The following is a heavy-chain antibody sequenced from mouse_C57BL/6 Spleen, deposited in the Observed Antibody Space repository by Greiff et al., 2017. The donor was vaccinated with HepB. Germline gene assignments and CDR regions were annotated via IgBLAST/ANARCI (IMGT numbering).Heavy chain of an antibody. V-gene: IGHV2-6*01. D-gene: IGHD3-2*02. J-gene: IGHJ3*01. Sequence: QVQLQQSGPGLVAPSQSLSITCTVSGFSLTSYGVDWVRQSPGKGLEWLGVIWGVGSTNYNSALKSRLSISKDNSKSQVFLKMNSLQTDDTAMYYCARRQLRLPFAYWGQGTLVTVSA. CDR1: GFSLTSYG. CDR3: ARRQLRLPFAY. CDR2: IWGVGST.